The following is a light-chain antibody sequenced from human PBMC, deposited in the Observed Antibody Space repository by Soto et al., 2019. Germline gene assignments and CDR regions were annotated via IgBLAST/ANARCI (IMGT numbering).Light chain of an antibody. J-gene: IGKJ1*01. CDR2: GAS. Sequence: EIVLTQSPATLSVSPWERATISFRASQGVRSNLAWYQQKPGQAPRLLIYGASTRATGIPARFSGSGSGTEFTLTISSLQSEDFVVYYCQQYDNWPPTFGQGTKVDIK. V-gene: IGKV3-15*01. CDR3: QQYDNWPPT. CDR1: QGVRSN.